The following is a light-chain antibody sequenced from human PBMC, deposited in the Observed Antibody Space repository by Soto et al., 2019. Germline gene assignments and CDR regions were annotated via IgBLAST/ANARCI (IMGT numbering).Light chain of an antibody. CDR3: QQRSNWPIT. CDR2: DSS. J-gene: IGKJ5*01. Sequence: EIVLTPSPATLSLSPGERATLSCRASQSITTYLVWYQHKPAQSPRLLIYDSSSRATGIPARFSGTGSGTDFTLTISSLEPEDFAVYYCQQRSNWPITFGQGTRLEIK. CDR1: QSITTY. V-gene: IGKV3-11*01.